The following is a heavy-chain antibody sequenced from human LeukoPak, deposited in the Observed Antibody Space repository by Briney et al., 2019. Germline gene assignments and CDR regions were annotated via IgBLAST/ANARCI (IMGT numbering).Heavy chain of an antibody. Sequence: SETLSLTCTVSGGSISSSSYYWGWIRQPPGKGLEWIGSIYYSGSTYYNPSLKSRVTISVDTSKNQFSLKLSSVTAADTAVYYCARVMRDYDILTGYSPDAFDIWGQGTMVTVSS. D-gene: IGHD3-9*01. CDR1: GGSISSSSYY. CDR3: ARVMRDYDILTGYSPDAFDI. CDR2: IYYSGST. J-gene: IGHJ3*02. V-gene: IGHV4-39*07.